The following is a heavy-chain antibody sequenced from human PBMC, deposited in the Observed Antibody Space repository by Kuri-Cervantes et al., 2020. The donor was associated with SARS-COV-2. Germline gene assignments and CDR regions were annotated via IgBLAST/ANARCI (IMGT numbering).Heavy chain of an antibody. CDR3: AKIAVGVPVVSDAFDF. CDR2: INPNVGGT. J-gene: IGHJ3*01. V-gene: IGHV1-2*02. D-gene: IGHD2-21*01. Sequence: ASVKVSCKASGYTFIDYHMHWVRQAPGQGLEWMGWINPNVGGTNYAQKFQGRVTMTRDTSIDTAYMELSGLRSEDTAVYYCAKIAVGVPVVSDAFDFWGQGTLVTVSS. CDR1: GYTFIDYH.